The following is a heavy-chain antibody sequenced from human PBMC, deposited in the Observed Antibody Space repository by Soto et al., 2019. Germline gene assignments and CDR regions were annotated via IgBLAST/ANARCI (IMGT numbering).Heavy chain of an antibody. CDR1: GFTIRTYG. Sequence: PGGSLRLSCEASGFTIRTYGMSWVRQAPGKGLEWVSGISGDGASTYYTDSVKGRFTISRDNSKNTLYLQMNSLRAEDTAVYYCAKGGYSYGPYYYYYGMDVWGQGTTVTVSS. V-gene: IGHV3-23*01. J-gene: IGHJ6*02. CDR2: ISGDGAST. CDR3: AKGGYSYGPYYYYYGMDV. D-gene: IGHD5-18*01.